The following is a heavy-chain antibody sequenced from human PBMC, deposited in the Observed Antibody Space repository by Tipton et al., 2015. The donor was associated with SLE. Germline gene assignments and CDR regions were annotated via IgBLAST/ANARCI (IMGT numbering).Heavy chain of an antibody. CDR2: IYTRGST. CDR1: GGSISSGSYF. Sequence: TLSLTCTVSGGSISSGSYFWSWIRPPAGKGLEWIGRIYTRGSTNYNPSLKSRVTISVDTSKNQFSLNLSSVTAADTAVYYCARQYYDFWSGWQDYYALDVWGQGTTVTVS. J-gene: IGHJ6*02. CDR3: ARQYYDFWSGWQDYYALDV. D-gene: IGHD3-3*01. V-gene: IGHV4-61*02.